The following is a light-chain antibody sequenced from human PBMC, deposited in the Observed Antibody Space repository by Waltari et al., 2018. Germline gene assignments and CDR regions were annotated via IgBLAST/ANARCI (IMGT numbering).Light chain of an antibody. V-gene: IGKV1-5*03. CDR1: QSMSNW. J-gene: IGKJ4*01. CDR2: KAS. CDR3: QQYESSFT. Sequence: DIQMTQFHSTLSASVGDRVTITCRASQSMSNWLAWYQQKPGKAPKLLIYKASFLDSGVPSRFSGSGSGTEFTLTISSLQPDDFATYYCQQYESSFTFGGGSKVEIK.